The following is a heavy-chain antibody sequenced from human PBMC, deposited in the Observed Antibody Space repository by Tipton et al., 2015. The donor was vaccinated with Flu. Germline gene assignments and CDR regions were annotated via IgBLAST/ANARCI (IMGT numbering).Heavy chain of an antibody. CDR3: ARDRGVVVTAASFDY. CDR1: GYTFTSYG. Sequence: QVQLVQSGAEVKKPGASVKVSCKASGYTFTSYGISWVRQAPGQGLEWMGWISAYNGNTNYAQKLQGRVTMTTDTSTSTAHMELRSLRSDDTAVYYCARDRGVVVTAASFDYWGQGTLVTVSS. V-gene: IGHV1-18*01. J-gene: IGHJ4*02. CDR2: ISAYNGNT. D-gene: IGHD2-21*02.